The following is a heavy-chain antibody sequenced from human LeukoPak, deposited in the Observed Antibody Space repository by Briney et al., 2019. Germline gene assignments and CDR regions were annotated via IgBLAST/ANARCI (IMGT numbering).Heavy chain of an antibody. V-gene: IGHV1-69*06. CDR2: IIPIFGTA. D-gene: IGHD6-19*01. CDR1: GGTFSSYA. CDR3: ARHRYSSGWSNFDY. Sequence: SVTVPCKASGGTFSSYAISWVRQAPGQGLEWMGGIIPIFGTANYAQKFQGRVTITADKSTSTAYMELSSLRSEDTAVYYCARHRYSSGWSNFDYWGQGTLVTVSS. J-gene: IGHJ4*02.